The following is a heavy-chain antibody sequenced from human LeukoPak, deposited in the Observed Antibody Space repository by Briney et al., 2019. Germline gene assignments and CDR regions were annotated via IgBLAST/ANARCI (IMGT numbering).Heavy chain of an antibody. V-gene: IGHV3-30*02. D-gene: IGHD6-19*01. Sequence: GGWLRLSCAASGFTFSSYGMHWVRQAPGKGLEWVAFIRYDGSNKYYADSVKGRFTISRDNAKNSLYLQMNSLRAEDTAVYYCARGSIAVAGTLAVDFDYWGQGTLVTVSS. CDR1: GFTFSSYG. CDR2: IRYDGSNK. CDR3: ARGSIAVAGTLAVDFDY. J-gene: IGHJ4*02.